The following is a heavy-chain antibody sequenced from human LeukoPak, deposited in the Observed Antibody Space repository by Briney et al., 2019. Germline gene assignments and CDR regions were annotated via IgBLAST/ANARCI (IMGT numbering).Heavy chain of an antibody. CDR2: IYYSGST. CDR1: GGSISSYY. CDR3: ARGYYYGSGSFFNYYYYMDV. D-gene: IGHD3-10*01. J-gene: IGHJ6*03. V-gene: IGHV4-59*12. Sequence: SETLSLTCTVSGGSISSYYWSWIRQPPGKGLEWIGYIYYSGSTNYNPSLKSRVTMSVDTSKNQFSLKLSSVTAADTAVYYCARGYYYGSGSFFNYYYYMDVWGKGTTVTISS.